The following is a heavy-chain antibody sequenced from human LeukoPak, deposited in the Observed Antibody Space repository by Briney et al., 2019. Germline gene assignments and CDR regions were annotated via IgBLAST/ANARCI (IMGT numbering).Heavy chain of an antibody. D-gene: IGHD7-27*01. CDR2: INHSGST. Sequence: SETLSLTCAVYGGSFSGYYWSWIRQPPGKGLEWIGEINHSGSTNYNPSLKSRVTISVDMSKNQFSLKLSSVTAADTAVYYCARLHWGSGGSGSLDFWGQGTLVTVSS. CDR3: ARLHWGSGGSGSLDF. CDR1: GGSFSGYY. V-gene: IGHV4-34*01. J-gene: IGHJ4*02.